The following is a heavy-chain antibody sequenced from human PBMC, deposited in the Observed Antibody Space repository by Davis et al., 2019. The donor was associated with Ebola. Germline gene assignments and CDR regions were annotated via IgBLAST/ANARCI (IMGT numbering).Heavy chain of an antibody. V-gene: IGHV3-21*04. D-gene: IGHD6-19*01. CDR2: ITSNGYI. CDR1: AFTFSTYT. Sequence: PGGSLRLSCAASAFTFSTYTMNWVRQAPGKGLEWVSSITSNGYIYYADSVKGRFTISRDNSKNTLYLQMNSLRAEDTAVYYCAGGQWLVRDAFDIWGQGTMVTVSS. J-gene: IGHJ3*02. CDR3: AGGQWLVRDAFDI.